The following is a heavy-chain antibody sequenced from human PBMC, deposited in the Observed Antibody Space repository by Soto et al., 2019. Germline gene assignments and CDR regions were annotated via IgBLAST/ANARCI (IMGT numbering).Heavy chain of an antibody. CDR2: IYWNDEE. J-gene: IGHJ4*02. CDR3: AHRTTVTYGIN. CDR1: GFSLTTDGVG. V-gene: IGHV2-5*01. D-gene: IGHD4-4*01. Sequence: QITLKESGPTLVKPTQTLTLTCTFSGFSLTTDGVGVDWIRQPPGKALEWLGLIYWNDEERYRPSLQSRLTITKGTSRNQVVLTMTNMEPVDTATYYCAHRTTVTYGINWGQGTLVTVSS.